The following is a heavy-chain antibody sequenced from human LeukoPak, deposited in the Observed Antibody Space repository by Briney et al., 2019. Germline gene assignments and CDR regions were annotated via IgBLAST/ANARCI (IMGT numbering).Heavy chain of an antibody. V-gene: IGHV1-69*04. D-gene: IGHD3-10*01. CDR1: GGTFSSYA. J-gene: IGHJ6*02. Sequence: SVKVSCKASGGTFSSYAISWVRQAPGQGLEWMGRMIPILGIANYAQKFQGRVTITAKKSTRTAYMELSSLRSEDTAVYYCARRAMVRDYGMDVWGQGTTVTVSS. CDR3: ARRAMVRDYGMDV. CDR2: MIPILGIA.